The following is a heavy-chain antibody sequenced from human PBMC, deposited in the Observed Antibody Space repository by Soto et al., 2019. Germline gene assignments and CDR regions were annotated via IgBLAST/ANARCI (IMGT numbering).Heavy chain of an antibody. J-gene: IGHJ5*02. Sequence: QVQLVQSGAEVKKPGSSVKVSCKASGGTFSSYAISWVRQAPGQGLEWMGGIIPIFGTANYAQKFQGRVTITADESTSTAYMELSSLRSEDTAVYYCARDVVDIVATISWWFDPWGQGTLVTVSS. CDR1: GGTFSSYA. D-gene: IGHD5-12*01. V-gene: IGHV1-69*01. CDR2: IIPIFGTA. CDR3: ARDVVDIVATISWWFDP.